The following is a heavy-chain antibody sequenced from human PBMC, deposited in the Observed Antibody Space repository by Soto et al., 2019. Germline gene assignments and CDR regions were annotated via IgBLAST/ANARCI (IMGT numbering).Heavy chain of an antibody. CDR1: GGSISSYY. V-gene: IGHV4-59*01. D-gene: IGHD2-15*01. Sequence: SETLSLTCTVSGGSISSYYWSWIRQPPGKGLEWIGYIYYSGSTNYNPSLKSRVTISVDTSKNQFSLKLSSVTAADTAVYYCARGYCSGGSCPADAFDIWGQGTMVT. CDR3: ARGYCSGGSCPADAFDI. CDR2: IYYSGST. J-gene: IGHJ3*02.